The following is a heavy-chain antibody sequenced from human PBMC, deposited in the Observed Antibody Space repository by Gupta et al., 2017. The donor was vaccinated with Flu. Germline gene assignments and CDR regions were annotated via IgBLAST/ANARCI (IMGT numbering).Heavy chain of an antibody. Sequence: IHWVRQAPGQGLEWMGWINPDNGGTTRYAQRFQGRVTMTRDTSISTAYMELRSLGSDDTAVYYCASRPDDGLIYYYDYWGQGTLVTVSS. D-gene: IGHD1-1*01. J-gene: IGHJ4*02. V-gene: IGHV1-2*02. CDR2: INPDNGGT. CDR3: ASRPDDGLIYYYDY.